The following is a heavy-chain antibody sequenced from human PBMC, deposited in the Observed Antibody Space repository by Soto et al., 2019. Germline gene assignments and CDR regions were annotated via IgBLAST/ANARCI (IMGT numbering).Heavy chain of an antibody. CDR2: ISYDGSNK. Sequence: QPGGSLRLSCAASGFTFSSYAMHWVRQAPGKGLEWVAVISYDGSNKYYADSVKGRFTISRDNSKNTLYLQMNSLRAEDTAVYYCARDQSTRSSRLTERQKRFDYWGQGTLVTVSS. J-gene: IGHJ4*02. CDR1: GFTFSSYA. V-gene: IGHV3-30-3*01. CDR3: ARDQSTRSSRLTERQKRFDY. D-gene: IGHD6-13*01.